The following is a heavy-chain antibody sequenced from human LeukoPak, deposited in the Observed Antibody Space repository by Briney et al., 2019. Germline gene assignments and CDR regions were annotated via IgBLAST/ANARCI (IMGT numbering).Heavy chain of an antibody. J-gene: IGHJ4*02. CDR1: GGSISSYY. CDR3: ARDPSGSYAYFDY. Sequence: SETLSLTCTVSGGSISSYYWSWVRQFPGKGLEWIGYIYYSGSTNYNPSLKSRVTISVDTSKNQFSLKLSSVTAADTAVYYCARDPSGSYAYFDYWGQGTLVTVSS. V-gene: IGHV4-59*12. D-gene: IGHD3-10*01. CDR2: IYYSGST.